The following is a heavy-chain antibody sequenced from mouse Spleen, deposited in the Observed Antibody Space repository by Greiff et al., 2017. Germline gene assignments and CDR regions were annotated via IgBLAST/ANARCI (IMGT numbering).Heavy chain of an antibody. CDR1: GYTFTDYN. Sequence: VQLKESGPELVKPGASVKIPCKASGYTFTDYNMDWVKQSHGKSLEWIGDINPNNGGTIYNQKFKGKATLTVDKSSSTAYMELRSLTSEDTAVYYCAREGGYYARAWFAYWGQGTLVTVSA. CDR3: AREGGYYARAWFAY. J-gene: IGHJ3*01. V-gene: IGHV1-18*01. CDR2: INPNNGGT. D-gene: IGHD2-3*01.